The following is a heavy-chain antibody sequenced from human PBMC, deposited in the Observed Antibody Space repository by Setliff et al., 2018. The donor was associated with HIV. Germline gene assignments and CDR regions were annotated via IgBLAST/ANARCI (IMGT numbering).Heavy chain of an antibody. CDR1: GDSISSSNW. V-gene: IGHV4-4*02. Sequence: SETLSLTCAVSGDSISSSNWWNWVRQPPGKGVEWVGEISHSGSTNYNPSLKSRVTISVDSSTNQFSLKLTSGTAADAAICYCAADLVGSYNFWGGYYQGPDAFDIWGQGTMVTVSS. J-gene: IGHJ3*02. D-gene: IGHD3-3*01. CDR2: ISHSGST. CDR3: AADLVGSYNFWGGYYQGPDAFDI.